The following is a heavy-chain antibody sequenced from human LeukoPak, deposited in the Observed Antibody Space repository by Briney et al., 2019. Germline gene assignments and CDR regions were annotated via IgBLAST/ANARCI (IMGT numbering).Heavy chain of an antibody. J-gene: IGHJ4*02. CDR3: AKRKVATEYYFDY. CDR1: GFTFSSYV. V-gene: IGHV3-23*01. D-gene: IGHD1-26*01. CDR2: ISASGGTT. Sequence: GRSLRLSCAASGFTFSSYVMTWVRQAPGKGLEWVSSISASGGTTYYADSVKGRFTISRDNSKNTVYMQMNSLRAEDTAVYYCAKRKVATEYYFDYWGQGTLVTVSS.